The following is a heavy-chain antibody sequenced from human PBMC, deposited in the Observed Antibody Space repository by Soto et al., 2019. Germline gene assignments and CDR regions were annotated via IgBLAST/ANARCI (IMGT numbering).Heavy chain of an antibody. Sequence: GGSLRLSCAASGFTFSSYDMHWVRQATGKGLEWVSAIGTAGDTYYPGSVKGRFTISRENAKNSLFLQMNSLRAGDTAVYYCAREMHDYGDFDQLDTGYMDVWGKGTTVTVSS. D-gene: IGHD4-17*01. CDR3: AREMHDYGDFDQLDTGYMDV. CDR2: IGTAGDT. V-gene: IGHV3-13*01. CDR1: GFTFSSYD. J-gene: IGHJ6*03.